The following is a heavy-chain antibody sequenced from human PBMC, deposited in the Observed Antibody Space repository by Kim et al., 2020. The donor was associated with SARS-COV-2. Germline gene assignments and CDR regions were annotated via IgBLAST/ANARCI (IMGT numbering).Heavy chain of an antibody. CDR2: ISGSGGST. J-gene: IGHJ6*02. CDR1: GFTFSSYA. V-gene: IGHV3-23*01. CDR3: AKDLLGGLWFGEYSYGMDV. D-gene: IGHD3-10*01. Sequence: GGSLRLSCAASGFTFSSYAMSWVRQAPGKGLEWVSAISGSGGSTYYADSVKGRFTISRDNSKNTLYLQMNSLRAEDTAVYYCAKDLLGGLWFGEYSYGMDVWGQGTTVTVSS.